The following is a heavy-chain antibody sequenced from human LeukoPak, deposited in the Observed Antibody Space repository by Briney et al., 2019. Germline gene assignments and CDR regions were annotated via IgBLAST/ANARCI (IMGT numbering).Heavy chain of an antibody. CDR3: ARGDDSGYYDYFDY. Sequence: SGGSLRLSCAASGFTVDSNYLSWVRQAPGKGLEWVSTIYTGGNTYYAASVKGRFTISRDFSKNTVFLHMNSLRVEDTAMYYCARGDDSGYYDYFDYWGQGALVTVSS. D-gene: IGHD3-22*01. J-gene: IGHJ4*02. CDR2: IYTGGNT. V-gene: IGHV3-53*01. CDR1: GFTVDSNY.